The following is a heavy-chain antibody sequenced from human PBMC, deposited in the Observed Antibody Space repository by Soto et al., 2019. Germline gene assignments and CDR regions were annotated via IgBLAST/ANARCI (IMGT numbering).Heavy chain of an antibody. J-gene: IGHJ5*02. D-gene: IGHD5-18*01. Sequence: EVQLLESGGGLVQPGGSLRLACAASGFSFNCYAMVWVRQAPGKGLEWVSVIGSSGGSTYFADSVKGRFTISRDKSKNVRSLETTNLRAEDTPTYYCSKGSNEYSSGVDLWGQGTLVLVSS. CDR3: SKGSNEYSSGVDL. CDR1: GFSFNCYA. V-gene: IGHV3-23*01. CDR2: IGSSGGST.